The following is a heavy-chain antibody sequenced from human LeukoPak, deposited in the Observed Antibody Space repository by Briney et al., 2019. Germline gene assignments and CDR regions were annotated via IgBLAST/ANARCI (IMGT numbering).Heavy chain of an antibody. CDR2: ITGNGATT. J-gene: IGHJ4*02. V-gene: IGHV3-23*01. CDR1: GFSFSNYG. D-gene: IGHD3-22*01. Sequence: GGSLRLSCAASGFSFSNYGMNWVRQAPGKGLEWVSGITGNGATTYYADSVKGRFTISRDNSRNTVYLQMNSLRAEDTAVYYCARKTPLTYYYDSSGYYPLDYWGQGTLVTVSS. CDR3: ARKTPLTYYYDSSGYYPLDY.